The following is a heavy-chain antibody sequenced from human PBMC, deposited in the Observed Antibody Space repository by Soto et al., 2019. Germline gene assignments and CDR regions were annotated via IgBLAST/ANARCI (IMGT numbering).Heavy chain of an antibody. CDR1: GFSLTTSGVG. D-gene: IGHD3-3*01. V-gene: IGHV2-5*02. Sequence: QITLNESGPRQVKTRQTLTLTCTFSGFSLTTSGVGVGWIRQSPGKAPEWLALIYWDDDKRYSPSLKSRLTTTKATSKTQVVLTIADLDPADTGTYYCAHRVLRTVFGLVTTTAIYFDFWGQGTPVAVSS. CDR3: AHRVLRTVFGLVTTTAIYFDF. CDR2: IYWDDDK. J-gene: IGHJ4*02.